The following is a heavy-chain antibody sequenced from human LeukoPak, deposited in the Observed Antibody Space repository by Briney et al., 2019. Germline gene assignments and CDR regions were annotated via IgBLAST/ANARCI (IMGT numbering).Heavy chain of an antibody. CDR1: GFTFSIYG. V-gene: IGHV3-30*02. D-gene: IGHD2-2*01. Sequence: GGSLRLSCATSGFTFSIYGMHWVRQAPGKGLEWVAFIRYDGSNKYYADSVKGRFTISRDNSKNTLYLQMNSLRAEDTAVYYCAKDLRPVVPASEGDAFDIWGQGTMVTVSS. CDR2: IRYDGSNK. J-gene: IGHJ3*02. CDR3: AKDLRPVVPASEGDAFDI.